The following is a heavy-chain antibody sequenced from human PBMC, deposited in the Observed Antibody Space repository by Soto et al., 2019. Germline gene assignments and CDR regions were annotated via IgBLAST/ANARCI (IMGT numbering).Heavy chain of an antibody. CDR2: INHSGST. CDR3: ARRVLTGYHNYGLDV. V-gene: IGHV4-34*01. Sequence: QVQLQQWGAGLLKPSETLSLTCAVSGGSFSGYYWNWIRQSPGKGLEWIGEINHSGSTHYNPSLPSRISMSADTSKNQFSLKLNSVTAADTSVYYCARRVLTGYHNYGLDVWGQGTTVTVSS. CDR1: GGSFSGYY. D-gene: IGHD6-25*01. J-gene: IGHJ6*02.